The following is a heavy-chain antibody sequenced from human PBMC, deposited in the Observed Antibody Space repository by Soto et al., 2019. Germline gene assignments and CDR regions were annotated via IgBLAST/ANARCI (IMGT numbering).Heavy chain of an antibody. CDR3: ARVVARRRWFDP. V-gene: IGHV4-59*01. CDR1: GGSISSYY. CDR2: IYYSGST. J-gene: IGHJ5*02. Sequence: SETLSLTCTVSGGSISSYYWSWIRQPPGKGLEWIGYIYYSGSTNYNPSLKSRVTISVDTSKNQFSLKLSSVTAADTAVYYCARVVARRRWFDPWGQGTLVTVSS.